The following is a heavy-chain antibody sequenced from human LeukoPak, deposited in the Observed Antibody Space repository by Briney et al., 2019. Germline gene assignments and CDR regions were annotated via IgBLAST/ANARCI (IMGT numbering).Heavy chain of an antibody. V-gene: IGHV1-18*01. CDR1: GYTFTSYG. CDR3: ARDQVTMVRGVMRTVGFDY. Sequence: ASVKVSCKASGYTFTSYGISWVRQAPGQGLEWMGWISAYNGNTNYAQKLQGRVTMTTDTSTSTAYMELRSLRSDDTAVYYCARDQVTMVRGVMRTVGFDYWGQGTLVTVSS. J-gene: IGHJ4*02. CDR2: ISAYNGNT. D-gene: IGHD3-10*01.